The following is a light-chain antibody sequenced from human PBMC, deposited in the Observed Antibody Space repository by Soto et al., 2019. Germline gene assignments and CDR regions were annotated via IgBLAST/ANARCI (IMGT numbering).Light chain of an antibody. CDR3: KKKNGAPGGFP. CDR1: QGISNY. Sequence: DIQMTQSPSSLSASVGDRVTITCRASQGISNYLAWYQQKPGKVPKLLIYAASTLQSGVPSRFSGSGSGTDFTLTISSLQPEDVATYYCKKKNGAPGGFPFGPGTKVNIK. CDR2: AAS. V-gene: IGKV1-27*01. J-gene: IGKJ3*01.